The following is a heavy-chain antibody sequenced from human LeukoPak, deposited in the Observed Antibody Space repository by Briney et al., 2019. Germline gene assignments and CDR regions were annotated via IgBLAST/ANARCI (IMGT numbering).Heavy chain of an antibody. V-gene: IGHV3-23*01. CDR2: ISGSGGST. Sequence: GGSLRLSCAASGFTFSSYAMSWVRQAPGKGLEWVSAISGSGGSTYYADSVKGRFTISRDNSKNTLHLQMNSLRAEDTAVYYCAKKTYYDILTGPYDYWGQGTLVTVSS. D-gene: IGHD3-9*01. CDR1: GFTFSSYA. J-gene: IGHJ4*02. CDR3: AKKTYYDILTGPYDY.